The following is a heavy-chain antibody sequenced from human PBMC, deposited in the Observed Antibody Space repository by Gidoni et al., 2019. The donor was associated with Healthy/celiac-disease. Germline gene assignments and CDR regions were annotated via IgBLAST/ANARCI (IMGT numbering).Heavy chain of an antibody. CDR2: IRWNSGSI. CDR1: RFTFDDYA. D-gene: IGHD3-22*01. CDR3: AKDHTGIVGIDGMDV. J-gene: IGHJ6*02. Sequence: DVQLVESGGGWLQHGRSLRLYCAAPRFTFDDYAMHWVRQAPGKGLEGFSGIRWNSGSIGYEDSVKGRFTISRDNAKNSLYLQMNSLRAEDTALYYCAKDHTGIVGIDGMDVWGQGTTVTVSS. V-gene: IGHV3-9*01.